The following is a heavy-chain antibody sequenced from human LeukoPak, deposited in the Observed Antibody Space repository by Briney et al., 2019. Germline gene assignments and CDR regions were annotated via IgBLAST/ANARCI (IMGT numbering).Heavy chain of an antibody. CDR1: GFTFSSYW. CDR3: ARVYDSGGYGLDV. Sequence: GGSLRLSCAASGFTFSSYWMSWVRQAPGKGLEWVANIKQDGSEKYYVDSVKGRFTISRDNAKNSLYLQMNSLRAEDTAVYYCARVYDSGGYGLDVWGKGTTVTVSS. V-gene: IGHV3-7*01. D-gene: IGHD3-22*01. CDR2: IKQDGSEK. J-gene: IGHJ6*04.